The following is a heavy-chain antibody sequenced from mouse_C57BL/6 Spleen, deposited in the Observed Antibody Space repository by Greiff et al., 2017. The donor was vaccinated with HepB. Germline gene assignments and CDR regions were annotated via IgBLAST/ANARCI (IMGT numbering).Heavy chain of an antibody. J-gene: IGHJ4*01. V-gene: IGHV3-6*01. CDR1: GYSITSGYY. Sequence: VQLKESGPGLVKPSQSLSLTCSVTGYSITSGYYWNWIRQFPGNKLEWMGYISYDGSNNYNPSLKNRISITRDTSKNQFFLKLNSVTTEDTATYYCARGTPMDYWGQGTSVTVSS. CDR2: ISYDGSN. CDR3: ARGTPMDY.